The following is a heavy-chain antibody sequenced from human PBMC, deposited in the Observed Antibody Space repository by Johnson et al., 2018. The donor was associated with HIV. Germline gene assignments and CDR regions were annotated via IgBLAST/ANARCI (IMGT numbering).Heavy chain of an antibody. CDR3: ARSLPGRGSYYAFDS. Sequence: VQLVESGGGLVQPVGSLRLSCGASPFTFTNYAMRWVRQAPVKGLDWVSVMSFSGGKGRFTISRDNAKNSLYLQMNSLRAGDAAVYYCARSLPGRGSYYAFDSWGQGTMVTVSS. J-gene: IGHJ3*02. D-gene: IGHD1-26*01. CDR1: PFTFTNYA. V-gene: IGHV3-23*04. CDR2: MSFSGG.